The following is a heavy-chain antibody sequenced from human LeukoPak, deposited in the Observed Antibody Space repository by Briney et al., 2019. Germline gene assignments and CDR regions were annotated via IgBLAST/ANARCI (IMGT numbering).Heavy chain of an antibody. V-gene: IGHV4-34*01. D-gene: IGHD5-18*01. CDR2: INHSGST. J-gene: IGHJ4*02. CDR3: ARGPNTAMEFDY. CDR1: GGSFSGYY. Sequence: SETLSLTCAVYGGSFSGYYWSWIRQPPGKGLEWIGEINHSGSTNYNPSLKRRVTISVDKSKNQFSLKLSSVTAADTAVYYCARGPNTAMEFDYWGQGTLVTVSS.